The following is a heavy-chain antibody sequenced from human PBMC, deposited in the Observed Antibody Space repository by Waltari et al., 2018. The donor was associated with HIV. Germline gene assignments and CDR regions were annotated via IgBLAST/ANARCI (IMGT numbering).Heavy chain of an antibody. D-gene: IGHD1-26*01. CDR1: GYTFTTSG. CDR3: ARDKGASDTYRAEYFQH. Sequence: VQSEREMTPPGDSVTAACNPCGYTFTTSGVSWLRPAPGKGLEGVDWMGPYKRNRNYAQKFRGRVTLTTDTSTSTANMELRGLRHKDTAIYYCARDKGASDTYRAEYFQHWGRGTLVSVSA. V-gene: IGHV1-18*01. J-gene: IGHJ1*01. CDR2: MGPYKRNR.